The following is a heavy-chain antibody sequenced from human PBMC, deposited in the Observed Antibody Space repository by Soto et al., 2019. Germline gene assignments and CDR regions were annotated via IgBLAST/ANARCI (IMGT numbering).Heavy chain of an antibody. CDR2: IYYSGST. CDR1: GGSISSGGYS. Sequence: SETLSLTCXVSGGSISSGGYSWSWIRQHPGKGLEWIGYIYYSGSTYYNPSLKSRVTISVDTSKNQFSLKLTSVTAAGTAVYYCARVRGGGPFDDWGQGTRVTVSS. CDR3: ARVRGGGPFDD. D-gene: IGHD1-26*01. J-gene: IGHJ4*02. V-gene: IGHV4-31*03.